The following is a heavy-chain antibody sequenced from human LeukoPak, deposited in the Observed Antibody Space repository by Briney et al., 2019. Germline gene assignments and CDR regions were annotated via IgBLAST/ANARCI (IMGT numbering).Heavy chain of an antibody. J-gene: IGHJ1*01. CDR3: ARVRFLESLKYFPD. V-gene: IGHV4-30-4*08. CDR2: IFYSGST. D-gene: IGHD3-3*01. CDR1: GGSISSGDYY. Sequence: SETLSLTCTVSGGSISSGDYYWGWIRQPPVKGLEWIVYIFYSGSTYYNPSLKSRVAISVDTSKSQFSLKLSSVTAADTAVYYCARVRFLESLKYFPDWGRGTLVTVSS.